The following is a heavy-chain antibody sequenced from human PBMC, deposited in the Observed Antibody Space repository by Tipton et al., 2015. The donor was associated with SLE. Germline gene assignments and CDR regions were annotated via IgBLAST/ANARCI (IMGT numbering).Heavy chain of an antibody. V-gene: IGHV3-30*19. D-gene: IGHD3-16*01. CDR2: IRYDGSNK. CDR1: GFTFSDYG. CDR3: ARRINLVY. J-gene: IGHJ4*02. Sequence: SLRLSCAASGFTFSDYGMHWVRQAPGKGLEWVAFIRYDGSNKNYADSVKGRFTISRDNSKNTLYMQMNSLRAEDTAVYYCARRINLVYWGQGTLVTVSS.